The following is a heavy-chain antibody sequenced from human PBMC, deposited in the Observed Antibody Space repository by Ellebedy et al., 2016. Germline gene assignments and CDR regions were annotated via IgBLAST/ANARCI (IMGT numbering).Heavy chain of an antibody. CDR2: ISHDGSNK. V-gene: IGHV3-30*18. Sequence: GESLKISCAASGFTFSDYGMHWVRQAPGKGLEGVALISHDGSNKHYVDSVKGQFTISRDNSKNTLYLQMDSLTAEDTALYYCAKGYYDSGYWGQGTLVTVSS. CDR3: AKGYYDSGY. D-gene: IGHD3-22*01. J-gene: IGHJ4*02. CDR1: GFTFSDYG.